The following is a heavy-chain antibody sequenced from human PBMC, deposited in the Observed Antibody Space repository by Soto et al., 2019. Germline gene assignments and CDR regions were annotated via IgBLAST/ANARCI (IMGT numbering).Heavy chain of an antibody. D-gene: IGHD6-6*01. V-gene: IGHV1-8*01. CDR1: GYTFTSYH. CDR2: MNPNSGNT. Sequence: QVQLVQSGAEVKKPGASVKVSCKGSGYTFTSYHINWVRQATGQGLEWMGWMNPNSGNTGYAQTLQGRVTMTWDTPIRTGYKGMSSLRFEDTAKYYRARGHISSTKNWLDPWGQGTPVTVSS. CDR3: ARGHISSTKNWLDP. J-gene: IGHJ5*02.